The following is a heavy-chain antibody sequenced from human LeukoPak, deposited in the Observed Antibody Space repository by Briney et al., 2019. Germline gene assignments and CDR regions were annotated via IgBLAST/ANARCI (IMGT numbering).Heavy chain of an antibody. CDR2: IYYSGST. Sequence: PSETLSLTCTVSGGSIRSSSYYWGWIRQPPGKGLEWIGSIYYSGSTYYNPSLKSRVTISVDTSKNQFSLKLSSVTAADTAVYYCARQAVSGYNWGYYFDYWGQGTLVTVSS. V-gene: IGHV4-39*01. CDR1: GGSIRSSSYY. J-gene: IGHJ4*02. D-gene: IGHD5-12*01. CDR3: ARQAVSGYNWGYYFDY.